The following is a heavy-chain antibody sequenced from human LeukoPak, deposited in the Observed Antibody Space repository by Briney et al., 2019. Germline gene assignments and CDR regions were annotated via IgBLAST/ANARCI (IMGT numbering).Heavy chain of an antibody. CDR3: ARARYCGGDCYSPGNWFDP. Sequence: GASVKVSCKASGYTFTSYGISWVRQAPGQGLEWMGWISAYNGNTNYTQKLQGRVTMTTDTSTSTAYMELRSLRSDDTAVYYCARARYCGGDCYSPGNWFDPWGQGTLVTVSS. CDR2: ISAYNGNT. D-gene: IGHD2-21*02. V-gene: IGHV1-18*01. CDR1: GYTFTSYG. J-gene: IGHJ5*02.